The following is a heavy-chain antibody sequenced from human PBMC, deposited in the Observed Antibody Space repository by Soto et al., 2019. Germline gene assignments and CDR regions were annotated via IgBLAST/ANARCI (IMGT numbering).Heavy chain of an antibody. D-gene: IGHD3-10*01. CDR1: GGSISSGGNY. CDR3: ARDNPYGFAY. Sequence: TLSLSYTVSGGSISSGGNYWSWIRQHPGKGQEWIGYIYYSGSTYYNQSLESRVTISVDTYKNQFSLKVRSVTAADKAVYYCARDNPYGFAYRGQGTLVTVSS. J-gene: IGHJ4*02. CDR2: IYYSGST. V-gene: IGHV4-31*03.